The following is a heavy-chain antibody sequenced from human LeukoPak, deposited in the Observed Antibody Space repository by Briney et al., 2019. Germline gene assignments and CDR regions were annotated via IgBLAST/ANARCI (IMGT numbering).Heavy chain of an antibody. CDR2: IIPIFGTS. J-gene: IGHJ3*02. Sequence: GASVKVSCKVSGGTFSSYAISWVRQAPGQGLEWLGGIIPIFGTSNYAQKFQGRVTITTDESTSTAYMELSSLRSEDTAVYYCASGGSHGDDAFDIWGQGTMVTVSS. CDR3: ASGGSHGDDAFDI. D-gene: IGHD1-26*01. CDR1: GGTFSSYA. V-gene: IGHV1-69*05.